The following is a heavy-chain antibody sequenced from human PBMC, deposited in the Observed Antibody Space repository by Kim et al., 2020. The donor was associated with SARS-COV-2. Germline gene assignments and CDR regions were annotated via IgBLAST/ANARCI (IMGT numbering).Heavy chain of an antibody. V-gene: IGHV5-51*01. D-gene: IGHD2-2*02. CDR1: GYSFTSYW. J-gene: IGHJ5*02. CDR3: ARHISPLPAAIRGNWFDP. Sequence: GESLKISCKGSGYSFTSYWIGWVRQMPGKGLEWMGIIYPGDSDTRYSPSFQGQVTISADKSISTAYLQWSSLKASDTAMYYCARHISPLPAAIRGNWFDPWGQGTLVTVSS. CDR2: IYPGDSDT.